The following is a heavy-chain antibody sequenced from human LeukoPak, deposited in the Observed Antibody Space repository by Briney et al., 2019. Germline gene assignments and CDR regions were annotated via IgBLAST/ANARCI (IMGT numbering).Heavy chain of an antibody. J-gene: IGHJ4*02. V-gene: IGHV4-59*08. Sequence: PSETLSLTCVAFGASVNEYYWSWIRQAAGKALEWVGYIYNGVTTSYNPALRSRVTISADKSTNQFSLRLTSMTAADTAMYYCVQSTAWPGLDFWGQGALVTVSS. D-gene: IGHD2-2*01. CDR3: VQSTAWPGLDF. CDR2: IYNGVTT. CDR1: GASVNEYY.